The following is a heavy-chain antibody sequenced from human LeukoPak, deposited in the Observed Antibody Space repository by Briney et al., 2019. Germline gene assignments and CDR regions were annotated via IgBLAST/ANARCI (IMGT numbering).Heavy chain of an antibody. CDR2: ISSSGSTI. CDR1: GFTFSSYE. V-gene: IGHV3-48*03. Sequence: GGSLRLSCAASGFTFSSYEMNWVRQAPGKGLEWVSYISSSGSTIYYADSVKGRFTISRDNAKNSLYLQMNSPRAEDTAVYYCASLEMATKAYWGQGTLVTVSS. D-gene: IGHD5-24*01. J-gene: IGHJ4*02. CDR3: ASLEMATKAY.